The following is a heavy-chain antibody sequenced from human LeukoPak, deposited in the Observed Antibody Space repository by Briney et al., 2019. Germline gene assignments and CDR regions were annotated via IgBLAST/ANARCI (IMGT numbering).Heavy chain of an antibody. CDR1: GFTFSGYW. V-gene: IGHV3-7*03. CDR3: ARGFDY. Sequence: PGGSLRLSCVASGFTFSGYWMHWVRRAPGKGLYWVANIKQDGSERFYVDSVKGRFTISRDNTQNSLYLQMNSPRPEDTAVYYCARGFDYWGQGILVTVSS. J-gene: IGHJ4*02. CDR2: IKQDGSER.